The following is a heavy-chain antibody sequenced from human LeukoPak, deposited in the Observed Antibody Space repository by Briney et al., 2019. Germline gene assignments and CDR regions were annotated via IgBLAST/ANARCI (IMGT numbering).Heavy chain of an antibody. Sequence: GGSLRLSCAASGFTFSTFAMHWVRLSPGKGLEWVSSIAGSGPYMLYADSVKGRFTISRDNAKNSLYLQMNSLRAEDTAVYYCARFIAAPYYFDYWGRGTLVTVSS. D-gene: IGHD6-13*01. CDR1: GFTFSTFA. CDR2: IAGSGPYM. J-gene: IGHJ4*02. V-gene: IGHV3-21*01. CDR3: ARFIAAPYYFDY.